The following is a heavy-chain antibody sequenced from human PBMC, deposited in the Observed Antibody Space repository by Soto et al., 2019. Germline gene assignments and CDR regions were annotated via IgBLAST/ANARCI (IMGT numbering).Heavy chain of an antibody. CDR3: AKDRIVMIRGVMNYYGMDV. J-gene: IGHJ6*02. CDR2: ILYDVSDK. Sequence: QVQLVESGGGVVQPGRSLRLSCAASGFTFSNYGMHWVRQAPGKGLEWVAFILYDVSDKYFADSVKGRFTISRDNSKNTLDLQMNSLRAEDTAVYYCAKDRIVMIRGVMNYYGMDVWGQGTTVTVSS. V-gene: IGHV3-30*18. D-gene: IGHD3-10*01. CDR1: GFTFSNYG.